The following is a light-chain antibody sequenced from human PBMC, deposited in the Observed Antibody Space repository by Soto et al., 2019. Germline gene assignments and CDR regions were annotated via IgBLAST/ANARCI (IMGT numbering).Light chain of an antibody. CDR2: GAS. J-gene: IGKJ4*01. V-gene: IGKV3-20*01. CDR1: QSVSSSY. CDR3: QQYGSSAT. Sequence: EIVLTQSPGTLSLSPGERATLSCRASQSVSSSYLAWYQQKPGQAPRLLIYGASSRATGIPDRFSGSGSGTDFTLTISRLEPEDFAVYYCQQYGSSATFGGGTKVELK.